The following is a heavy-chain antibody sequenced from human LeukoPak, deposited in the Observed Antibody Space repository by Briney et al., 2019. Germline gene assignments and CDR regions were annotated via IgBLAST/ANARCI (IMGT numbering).Heavy chain of an antibody. CDR1: GFTFSSYA. J-gene: IGHJ5*02. V-gene: IGHV3-23*01. D-gene: IGHD3-22*01. CDR2: ISGSGGST. CDR3: AKVDSGYYSS. Sequence: GGSLRLSCAASGFTFSSYAMSWVRQAPGEGLEWVSAISGSGGSTYYADSVKGRFTISRDNSRNTLYLQMSSLRVEDTGIYYCAKVDSGYYSSWGQGTLVTVSS.